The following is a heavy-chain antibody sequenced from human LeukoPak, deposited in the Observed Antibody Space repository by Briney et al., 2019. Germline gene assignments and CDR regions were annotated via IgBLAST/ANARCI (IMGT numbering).Heavy chain of an antibody. Sequence: GGSLRLSCAASGFTFSSYSMKWARQAPGKGLEWVSSISSSSTYIYYADSVKGRFTISRDNAKNSLYLQMNSLRAEDTAVYYCAREGGSGYSADQWGQGTLVTVSS. CDR2: ISSSSTYI. CDR1: GFTFSSYS. D-gene: IGHD3-22*01. CDR3: AREGGSGYSADQ. V-gene: IGHV3-21*01. J-gene: IGHJ4*02.